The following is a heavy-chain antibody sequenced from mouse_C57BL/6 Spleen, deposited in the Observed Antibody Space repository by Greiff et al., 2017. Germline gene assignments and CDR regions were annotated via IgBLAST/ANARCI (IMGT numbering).Heavy chain of an antibody. J-gene: IGHJ2*01. CDR1: GFTFSDYG. CDR2: ISSGSSTI. Sequence: EVKLEESGGGLVKPGGSLKLSCAASGFTFSDYGMHWVRQAPEKGLEWVAYISSGSSTIYYADTVKGRFTISRDNAKNTLFLQMTSLRSEDTAMYYCARIDGSLGYWGQGTTLTVSS. V-gene: IGHV5-17*01. D-gene: IGHD2-3*01. CDR3: ARIDGSLGY.